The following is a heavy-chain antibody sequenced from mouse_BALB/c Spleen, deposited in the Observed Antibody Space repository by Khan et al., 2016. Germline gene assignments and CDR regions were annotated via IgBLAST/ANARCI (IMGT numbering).Heavy chain of an antibody. J-gene: IGHJ4*01. CDR1: GYTFTDYV. V-gene: IGHV1-77*01. CDR3: ARSLDY. Sequence: QVQLQQPGPELVKPGASVKMSCKASGYTFTDYVISWVKQRTGQGLEWIGAIYPGSGSTYYDETFKGKTTMTADKSSNTAYMQLISLTSEDSAVYCCARSLDYWGQGTSVTVSS. CDR2: IYPGSGST.